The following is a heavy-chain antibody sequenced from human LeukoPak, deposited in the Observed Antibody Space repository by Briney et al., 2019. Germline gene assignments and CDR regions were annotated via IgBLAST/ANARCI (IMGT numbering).Heavy chain of an antibody. CDR3: AMGIVATKGYYYYGMDV. CDR2: INTNTGNP. J-gene: IGHJ6*02. Sequence: GASVKVSCKASRYIFTNYAMNWVRQAPGQGLEWMGWINTNTGNPTYAQGFTGRFVFSLDTSVSTAYLQISSLKAEDTAVYYCAMGIVATKGYYYYGMDVWGQGTTVTVSS. D-gene: IGHD5-12*01. V-gene: IGHV7-4-1*02. CDR1: RYIFTNYA.